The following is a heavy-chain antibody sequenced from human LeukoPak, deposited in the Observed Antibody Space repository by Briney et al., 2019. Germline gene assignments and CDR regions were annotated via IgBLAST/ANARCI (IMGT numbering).Heavy chain of an antibody. J-gene: IGHJ4*02. CDR2: IYTTGST. CDR1: GGSISSYY. V-gene: IGHV4-4*07. D-gene: IGHD3-22*01. CDR3: ARLGGYYDPPDY. Sequence: SETLSLTCTVSGGSISSYYWSWIRQPAGKGLEWIGRIYTTGSTNYNPSLRSRVTMSVDTSKTLFSLNLSSVTAADTAVYYCARLGGYYDPPDYWGQGTLVTVSS.